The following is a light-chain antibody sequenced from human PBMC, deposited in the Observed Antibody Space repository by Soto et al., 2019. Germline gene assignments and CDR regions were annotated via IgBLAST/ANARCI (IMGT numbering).Light chain of an antibody. CDR2: GAS. Sequence: EIVMTQSPVTLSVSPGERATLSCRASQSVSSKLAWYQQKPGQAPRLLIYGASTRATGIPARFSGSGSGTEFTLSISSLQSEDFAVYYCQQYNNWPQTFGQWTKLEIK. CDR3: QQYNNWPQT. CDR1: QSVSSK. J-gene: IGKJ2*01. V-gene: IGKV3-15*01.